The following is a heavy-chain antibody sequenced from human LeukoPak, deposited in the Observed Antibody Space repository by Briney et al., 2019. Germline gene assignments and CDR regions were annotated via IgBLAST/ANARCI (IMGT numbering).Heavy chain of an antibody. D-gene: IGHD1-26*01. CDR2: ISGGGGST. V-gene: IGHV3-23*01. CDR1: GFTFTSYS. J-gene: IGHJ4*02. CDR3: AKGGKWDVTPFDY. Sequence: GGSLRLSRAASGFTFTSYSMNWVRQAPGKGLEWVSTISGGGGSTYYADSVKGRFTISRDNSKNTLYLQVNSLRAEDTAVYYCAKGGKWDVTPFDYWGQGTLVTVSS.